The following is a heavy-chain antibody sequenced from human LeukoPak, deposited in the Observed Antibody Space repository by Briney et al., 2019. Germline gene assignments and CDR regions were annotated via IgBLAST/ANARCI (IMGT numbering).Heavy chain of an antibody. D-gene: IGHD6-19*01. CDR1: GYTFIIYD. CDR3: ARGVAGSYYYYYMDV. Sequence: GASVKVSCKASGYTFIIYDINWVRQATGQRLEWMGWMNPNSGNTGYAQKFQGRVTLTRNTSTSTAYMELSSLRSDDTAVYYCARGVAGSYYYYYMDVWGKGTTVTISS. CDR2: MNPNSGNT. V-gene: IGHV1-8*03. J-gene: IGHJ6*03.